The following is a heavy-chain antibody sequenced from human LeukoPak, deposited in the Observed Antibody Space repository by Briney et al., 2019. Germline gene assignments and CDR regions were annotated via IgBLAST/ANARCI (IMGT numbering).Heavy chain of an antibody. CDR1: GYTFTSYG. D-gene: IGHD4-17*01. J-gene: IGHJ4*02. V-gene: IGHV1-18*01. CDR3: ARDLRPYGDLYYFDY. Sequence: ASVKVSCKASGYTFTSYGISWVRQAPGQGLEWMGWISAYNGNTNYAQKLQGRVTMTTDTSTSTAYMELRCLRSDDTAVYYCARDLRPYGDLYYFDYWGQGTLVTVSS. CDR2: ISAYNGNT.